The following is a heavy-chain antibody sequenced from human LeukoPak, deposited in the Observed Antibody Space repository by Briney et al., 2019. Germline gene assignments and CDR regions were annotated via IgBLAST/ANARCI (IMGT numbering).Heavy chain of an antibody. D-gene: IGHD3-16*01. Sequence: GGSLRLSCAASGFTFSSYAMSWVRQAPGKGLEWVSGFTGNDDRTYYADSVKGRFTISRDNSKNTLFLQMNSLRVEDTGIYYCATDLNWVAYWGQGARVTVSS. CDR1: GFTFSSYA. CDR2: FTGNDDRT. V-gene: IGHV3-23*01. J-gene: IGHJ4*02. CDR3: ATDLNWVAY.